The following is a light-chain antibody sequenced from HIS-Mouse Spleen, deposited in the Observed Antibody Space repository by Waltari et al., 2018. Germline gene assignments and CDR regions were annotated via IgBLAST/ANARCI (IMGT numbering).Light chain of an antibody. V-gene: IGKV2-28*01. Sequence: DIVMTQSPLSLPVTPGEPASISCRSSQSLLHSNGYNYLDWYLQKPGQSPQLLIYLGSNRASGVPDRFSGSGSGTDFTLKISSLQPDDFATYYCQQYNSYSGTFGQGTKLEIK. CDR3: QQYNSYSGT. J-gene: IGKJ2*01. CDR2: LGS. CDR1: QSLLHSNGYNY.